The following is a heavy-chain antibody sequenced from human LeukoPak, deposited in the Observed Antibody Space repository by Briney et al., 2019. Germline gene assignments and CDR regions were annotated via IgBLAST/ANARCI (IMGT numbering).Heavy chain of an antibody. Sequence: SETLSLTCTVSGGSISSSCYYWGWIRQPPGKGLEWIGSIYYSGSAYYNPSLKSRVTISVDTSKNQFSLKLSSVTAADTAVYYCARRYSSSSYFDYWGQGTLVTVSS. CDR3: ARRYSSSSYFDY. D-gene: IGHD6-6*01. CDR2: IYYSGSA. J-gene: IGHJ4*02. CDR1: GGSISSSCYY. V-gene: IGHV4-39*01.